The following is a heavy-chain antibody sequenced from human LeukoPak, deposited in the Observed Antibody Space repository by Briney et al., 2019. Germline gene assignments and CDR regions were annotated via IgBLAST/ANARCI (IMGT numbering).Heavy chain of an antibody. CDR3: ARDWANIVVVVAATPATWFDP. CDR2: ILYDGSHK. D-gene: IGHD2-15*01. CDR1: GFTFSSYA. J-gene: IGHJ5*02. Sequence: PGRSLSLSCAASGFTFSSYAMHWVRQAPGKGLEWVAVILYDGSHKYYADSVKGRFTISRDNSKNTLHLQMNSLRAEDTAVYYCARDWANIVVVVAATPATWFDPWGQGTLVTVSS. V-gene: IGHV3-30-3*01.